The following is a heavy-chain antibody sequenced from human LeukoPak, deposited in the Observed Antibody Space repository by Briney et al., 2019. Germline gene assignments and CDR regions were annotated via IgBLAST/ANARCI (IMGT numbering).Heavy chain of an antibody. CDR1: GGTFSSYA. V-gene: IGHV1-69*05. CDR3: ARGRGITMIVAGGPLIDY. J-gene: IGHJ4*02. D-gene: IGHD3-22*01. CDR2: IIPIFGTA. Sequence: SVKVSCKASGGTFSSYAISWVRPAPGQGLEWMGGIIPIFGTANYAQKFQGRVTMTRNTSISTAYMELSSLRSEDTAVYYCARGRGITMIVAGGPLIDYWGQGTLVTVSS.